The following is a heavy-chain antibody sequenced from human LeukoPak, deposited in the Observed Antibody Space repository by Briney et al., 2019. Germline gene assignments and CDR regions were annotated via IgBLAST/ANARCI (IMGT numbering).Heavy chain of an antibody. D-gene: IGHD5-18*01. CDR2: ISSSSSYI. V-gene: IGHV3-21*01. CDR3: ARDLTWIQIY. CDR1: GFTFSSYS. Sequence: GRSLRLSCAASGFTFSSYSMNWVRQAPGKGLEWVSSISSSSSYIYYADSVKGRFTISRDNAKNSLYLQMNSLRAEDTAVYCCARDLTWIQIYWGQGTLVTVSS. J-gene: IGHJ4*02.